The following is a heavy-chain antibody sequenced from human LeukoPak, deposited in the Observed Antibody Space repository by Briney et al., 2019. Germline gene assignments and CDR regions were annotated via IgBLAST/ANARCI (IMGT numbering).Heavy chain of an antibody. Sequence: SETLSLTCTVSGYSISSGFYWGWIRQPPGMGLEWIGNIHFSGSTHYNPSLKSRVTISVDTSKNQFSLKMSSVTAADTAVYYCARLSLRQPSAVIKKASYYFDYWGQGTLVTVSS. CDR2: IHFSGST. J-gene: IGHJ4*02. CDR1: GYSISSGFY. V-gene: IGHV4-38-2*02. D-gene: IGHD5/OR15-5a*01. CDR3: ARLSLRQPSAVIKKASYYFDY.